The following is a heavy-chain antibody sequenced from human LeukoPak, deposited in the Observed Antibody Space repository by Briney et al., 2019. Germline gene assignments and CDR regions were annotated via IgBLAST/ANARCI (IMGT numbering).Heavy chain of an antibody. CDR3: ARDGSGWSSNWFDP. CDR2: INPNSGGT. CDR1: GYTFTGYY. V-gene: IGHV1-2*02. J-gene: IGHJ5*02. Sequence: GASVKVSCKASGYTFTGYYINWVRQAPGQGLEWMGWINPNSGGTNYAQKFQGRVTLTRDTSIGTAYMELSRLRSDDTAVYYCARDGSGWSSNWFDPWGQGTLVTVSS. D-gene: IGHD6-19*01.